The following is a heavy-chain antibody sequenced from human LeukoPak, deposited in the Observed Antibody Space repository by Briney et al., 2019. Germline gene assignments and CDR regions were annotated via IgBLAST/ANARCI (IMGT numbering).Heavy chain of an antibody. CDR2: INPSGGST. CDR1: GYTFTSYY. D-gene: IGHD5-12*01. J-gene: IGHJ4*02. CDR3: ARGRWPPTKCDY. Sequence: ASVKVSCKASGYTFTSYYMHWVRQAPGQGLEWMGIINPSGGSTSYAQKFQGRVTMTRDMSTSTVYMELSSLGSEDTAVYYCARGRWPPTKCDYWGQGTLVTVSS. V-gene: IGHV1-46*01.